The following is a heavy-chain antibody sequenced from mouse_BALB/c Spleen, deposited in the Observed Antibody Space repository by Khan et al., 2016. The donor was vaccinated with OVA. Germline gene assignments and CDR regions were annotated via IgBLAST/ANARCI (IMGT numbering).Heavy chain of an antibody. CDR3: ARLAYYYDSEGFAY. Sequence: EVMLVESGGDLVKPEGSLKLSCAASGFTFSTYGMSWVRQTPDKRLEWVATISSGGSYTYYPDSVQGRFTISRDNAKNTLYLQLSSLTSEDTAMFYCARLAYYYDSEGFAYWGQGTLVTVSA. V-gene: IGHV5-6*01. CDR1: GFTFSTYG. J-gene: IGHJ3*01. CDR2: ISSGGSYT. D-gene: IGHD1-1*01.